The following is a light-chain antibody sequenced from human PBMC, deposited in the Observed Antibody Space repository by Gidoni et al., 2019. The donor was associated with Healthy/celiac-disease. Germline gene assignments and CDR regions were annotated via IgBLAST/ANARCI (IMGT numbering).Light chain of an antibody. CDR3: QVWDSSSDHPV. Sequence: SYVLTQPPSVSVAPGQPARITCGGNNIGSKSVHWYQQKPGQAPVLVVYDVSDRPSGIPERVSGSNSGNTATLTISRVEAGDEADYYCQVWDSSSDHPVFGGGTKLTVL. J-gene: IGLJ3*02. V-gene: IGLV3-21*02. CDR2: DVS. CDR1: NIGSKS.